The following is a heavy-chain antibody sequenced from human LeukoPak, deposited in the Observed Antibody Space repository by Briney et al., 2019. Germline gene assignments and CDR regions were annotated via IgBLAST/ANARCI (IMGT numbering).Heavy chain of an antibody. CDR3: ASYLDWFDP. Sequence: PSETLSLTCTVSGGSVSSGSYYWSWIRQPPGKGLEWIGYIYYSGSTNYNPSLKSRVTISVDTSKNQFSLKLSSVTAADTAVYYCASYLDWFDPWGQGTLVTVSS. CDR2: IYYSGST. J-gene: IGHJ5*02. V-gene: IGHV4-61*01. CDR1: GGSVSSGSYY.